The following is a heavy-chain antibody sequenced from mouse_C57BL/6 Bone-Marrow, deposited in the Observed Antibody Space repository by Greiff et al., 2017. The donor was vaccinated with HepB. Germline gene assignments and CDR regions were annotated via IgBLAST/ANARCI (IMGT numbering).Heavy chain of an antibody. CDR1: GFTFSDYG. J-gene: IGHJ1*03. CDR2: ISSGSSTI. CDR3: ARRYYGSSSGWYFDV. V-gene: IGHV5-17*01. D-gene: IGHD1-1*01. Sequence: EVQLVESGGGLVKPGGSLKLSCAASGFTFSDYGMHWVRQAPEKGLEWVAYISSGSSTIYYADTVKGRFTISRDNAKNTLFLQMTSLRSEDTAMYYCARRYYGSSSGWYFDVWGTGTTVTVSS.